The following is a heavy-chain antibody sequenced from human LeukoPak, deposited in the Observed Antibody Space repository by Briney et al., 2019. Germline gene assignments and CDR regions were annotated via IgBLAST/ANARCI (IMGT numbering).Heavy chain of an antibody. CDR3: TRYYYDSSGPIWY. J-gene: IGHJ4*02. V-gene: IGHV3-49*04. D-gene: IGHD3-22*01. Sequence: GGSLRLSCTASGFTFGDYAMSWVRQAPGKGLEWVGFIRSKAYGGTTEYAASVKGRFTISRDDSKSIAYLQMNSLKTEDTAVYYCTRYYYDSSGPIWYWGQGTLVTVSS. CDR2: IRSKAYGGTT. CDR1: GFTFGDYA.